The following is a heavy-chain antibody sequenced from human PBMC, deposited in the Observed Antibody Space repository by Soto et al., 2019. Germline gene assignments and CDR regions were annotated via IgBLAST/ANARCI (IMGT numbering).Heavy chain of an antibody. CDR2: IYHSGST. V-gene: IGHV4-4*02. CDR1: GGSIRSSNW. J-gene: IGHJ4*02. D-gene: IGHD6-6*01. Sequence: QVQLQESGPGLVKPSGTLSLTCAVSGGSIRSSNWWSWVRQPPGKGLEWIGEIYHSGSTNYNPSLKSRGTISVDKSKNQFSLKLSSVTAADTAVYYCAKCITALGPIDYWGQGTLVTVSS. CDR3: AKCITALGPIDY.